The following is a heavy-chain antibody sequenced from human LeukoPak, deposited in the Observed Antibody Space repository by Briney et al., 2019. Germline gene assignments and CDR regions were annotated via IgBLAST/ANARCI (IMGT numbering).Heavy chain of an antibody. CDR1: GFTFSNAW. D-gene: IGHD1-14*01. V-gene: IGHV3-15*01. CDR2: IKSKTDGEPT. Sequence: GGSLRLSCAATGFTFSNAWMSWVRQAPGKGLEWVGRIKSKTDGEPTDYAAPVKGRFTISRDDSKNTLYLQMNSLKTEDTAVYYCTTGNTGWGQGTLVTVSS. CDR3: TTGNTG. J-gene: IGHJ4*02.